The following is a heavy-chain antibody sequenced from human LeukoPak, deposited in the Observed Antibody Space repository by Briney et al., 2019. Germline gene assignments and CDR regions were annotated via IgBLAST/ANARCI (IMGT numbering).Heavy chain of an antibody. Sequence: ASVKVSCKASGYTFTSYDINWVRQATGQGLEWMGWMNPNSGNTGYAQKFQGRVTITRNNSISTAYMELSSLRSEDKVVYYCARVTRFLEWLTPNYYYYYMDVWGKRTTVTVSS. J-gene: IGHJ6*03. CDR2: MNPNSGNT. D-gene: IGHD3-3*01. CDR1: GYTFTSYD. CDR3: ARVTRFLEWLTPNYYYYYMDV. V-gene: IGHV1-8*03.